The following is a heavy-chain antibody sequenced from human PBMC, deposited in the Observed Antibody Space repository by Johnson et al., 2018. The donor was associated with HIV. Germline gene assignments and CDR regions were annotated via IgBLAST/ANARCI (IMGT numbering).Heavy chain of an antibody. J-gene: IGHJ3*02. Sequence: QVQLVESGGGVVRPGGSLRLSCAASGFTFSDYYMSWIRQAPGKGLEWVSYISSSGSTIYYADSVKGRFTISRDNAKNSRYLQMNSLRAEDTAVYYCAKPPVGGSYLDAFDIWGQGTMVTVSS. CDR1: GFTFSDYY. V-gene: IGHV3-11*04. D-gene: IGHD1-26*01. CDR2: ISSSGSTI. CDR3: AKPPVGGSYLDAFDI.